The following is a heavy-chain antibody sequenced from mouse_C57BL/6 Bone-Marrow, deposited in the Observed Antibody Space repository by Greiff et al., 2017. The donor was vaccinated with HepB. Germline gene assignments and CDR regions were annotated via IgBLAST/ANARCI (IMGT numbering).Heavy chain of an antibody. Sequence: VQLQQPGAELVRPGSSVKLSCKASGYTFTSYWMDWVKQRPGQGLEWIGNIYPSDSETHYNQKFKDKATLTVDKSSSTAYMQLSSLTSDDSAVSYCARGWLTGGYWGQGTTLTVSS. CDR2: IYPSDSET. D-gene: IGHD1-1*02. J-gene: IGHJ2*01. CDR3: ARGWLTGGY. V-gene: IGHV1-61*01. CDR1: GYTFTSYW.